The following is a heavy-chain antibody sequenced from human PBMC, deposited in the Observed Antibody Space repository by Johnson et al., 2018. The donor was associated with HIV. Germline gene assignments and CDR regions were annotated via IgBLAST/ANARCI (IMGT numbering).Heavy chain of an antibody. CDR3: ATDPESTYCGGDCFPDAFDI. CDR1: GFTFSSYG. CDR2: IWYDGSNK. Sequence: QMQLVESGGGVVQPGRSLRLSCAASGFTFSSYGMHWVRQAPGKGLEWVAVIWYDGSNKYYADSVKGRFTISRDNSKNTLYLQMNSLRADDTALYYCATDPESTYCGGDCFPDAFDIWGQGTMVTVSS. V-gene: IGHV3-33*01. J-gene: IGHJ3*02. D-gene: IGHD2-21*02.